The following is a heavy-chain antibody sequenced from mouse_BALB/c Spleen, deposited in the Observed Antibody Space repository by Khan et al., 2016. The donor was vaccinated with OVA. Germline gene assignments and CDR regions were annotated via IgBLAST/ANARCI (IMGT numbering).Heavy chain of an antibody. V-gene: IGHV1-26*01. J-gene: IGHJ1*01. CDR2: INPDNGDT. Sequence: VRLQQSGPELVKPGASVKMSCKASGYTFTDYYMKWLKQSHGKSLEWIGDINPDNGDTFYNQKFKDKATLTVDRSSSTAHMQLNGLTYEDSAVYYCVRGLFDVWGAGTTVTVSS. CDR3: VRGLFDV. CDR1: GYTFTDYY.